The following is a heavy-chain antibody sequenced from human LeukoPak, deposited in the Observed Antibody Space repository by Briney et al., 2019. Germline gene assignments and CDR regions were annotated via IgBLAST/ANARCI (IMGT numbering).Heavy chain of an antibody. Sequence: ASVKVSCKASGGTFSSYAISWVRQAPGQGLEWMGGIIPIFGTANYAQKFQGRVTITTDESTSTAYMELSSLRSEGTAVYYCARGARPRYDFWSGYYFDDYYMDVWGKGTTVTVSS. V-gene: IGHV1-69*05. CDR3: ARGARPRYDFWSGYYFDDYYMDV. D-gene: IGHD3-3*01. CDR2: IIPIFGTA. J-gene: IGHJ6*03. CDR1: GGTFSSYA.